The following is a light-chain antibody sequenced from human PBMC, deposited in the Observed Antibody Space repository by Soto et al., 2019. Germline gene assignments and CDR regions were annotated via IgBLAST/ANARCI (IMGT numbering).Light chain of an antibody. CDR3: CSYAGSSTFYVV. V-gene: IGLV2-23*02. CDR1: SSDVGSYNL. Sequence: QSALTQPASVSGSPGQSITISCTGTSSDVGSYNLVSWYQQHPGKAPKLIIYEVNKRPSGVSDRFSGSKSDNTASLTISGLQAEDEADYYCCSYAGSSTFYVVFGGGTQLTVL. J-gene: IGLJ2*01. CDR2: EVN.